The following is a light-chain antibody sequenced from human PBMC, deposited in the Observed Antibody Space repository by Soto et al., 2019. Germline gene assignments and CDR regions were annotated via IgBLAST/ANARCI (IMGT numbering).Light chain of an antibody. Sequence: DIPMTQSPSSLSASVGDRVTITCRASQGISSYLAWFQQKPGKVPKLLIHAASSLQSGVPSRFSGSGSGTDFTLTISSLQPEDVATYYCQKYNSAPWTFGQGTKVEIK. V-gene: IGKV1-27*01. CDR1: QGISSY. CDR3: QKYNSAPWT. J-gene: IGKJ1*01. CDR2: AAS.